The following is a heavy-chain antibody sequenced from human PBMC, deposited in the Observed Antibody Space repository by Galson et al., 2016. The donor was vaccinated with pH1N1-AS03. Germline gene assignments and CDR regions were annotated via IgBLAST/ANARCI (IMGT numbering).Heavy chain of an antibody. J-gene: IGHJ5*02. D-gene: IGHD4-17*01. CDR2: IYWNDDI. CDR1: GFSLSTSGVG. CDR3: ARAYYGDFADWFDP. Sequence: PALVKPTQTLTLTCTFSGFSLSTSGVGVGWIRQAPGKALEWLAIIYWNDDIRYGPSLRNRLTITKDTSKSQVVLTMTNMDTVDTATFFCARAYYGDFADWFDPWGQGTLVTVSS. V-gene: IGHV2-5*01.